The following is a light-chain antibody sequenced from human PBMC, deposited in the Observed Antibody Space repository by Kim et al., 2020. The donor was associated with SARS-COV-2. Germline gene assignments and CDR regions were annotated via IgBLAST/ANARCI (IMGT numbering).Light chain of an antibody. Sequence: EIVLTQSPGSLSLSPGDRATVSCRASQSVSSNHLGWYQQKAGQAPRLLIYGTSTRATGIPDRFSGSESGTDFTLTISRLEPEDFAVYYSEQYGKIRCTFGRGTKVDIK. CDR2: GTS. CDR3: EQYGKIRCT. J-gene: IGKJ4*02. CDR1: QSVSSNH. V-gene: IGKV3-20*01.